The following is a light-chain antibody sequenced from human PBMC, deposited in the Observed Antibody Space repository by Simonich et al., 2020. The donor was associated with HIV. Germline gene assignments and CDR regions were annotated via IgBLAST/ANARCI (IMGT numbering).Light chain of an antibody. CDR1: SSDVGGYNY. CDR2: DVS. J-gene: IGLJ2*01. Sequence: QSALTQPASVSGSPGQSITISCTGTSSDVGGYNYVSCYQQHQGKAPKLMIYDVSNRPSGVSNRFSGSKSGNTASLTISGLQAEDEADYYCSSYTSSSTLVFGGGTKLTVL. CDR3: SSYTSSSTLV. V-gene: IGLV2-14*03.